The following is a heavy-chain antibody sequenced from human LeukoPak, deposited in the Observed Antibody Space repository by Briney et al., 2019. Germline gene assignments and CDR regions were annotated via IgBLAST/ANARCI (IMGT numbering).Heavy chain of an antibody. Sequence: ASVKVSCKASGYTFTDYYFNWVRQAPGQGLEWMGWINPNSGGTHYAQNFQDRVTMTRDTSINTAYMELSRLRSDDTAVYYCAREGGGYSSSWYEGRHFDYRGQGTLVTVSS. CDR3: AREGGGYSSSWYEGRHFDY. CDR2: INPNSGGT. V-gene: IGHV1-2*02. CDR1: GYTFTDYY. J-gene: IGHJ4*02. D-gene: IGHD6-13*01.